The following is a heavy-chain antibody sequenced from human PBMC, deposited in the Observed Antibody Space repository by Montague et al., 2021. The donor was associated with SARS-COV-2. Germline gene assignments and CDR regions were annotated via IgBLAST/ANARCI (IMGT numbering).Heavy chain of an antibody. CDR3: ARRYDFYRAEAFDV. J-gene: IGHJ3*01. Sequence: LVKPTQTLTLTRVFSGFSLNTDGVGVAWIRRPPGKALEWLALIYWDGVQRYSPSLKTRLTITKDTSKNRVVLTMTNLDPVDTATYYCARRYDFYRAEAFDVWGQGTMLTVSS. CDR1: GFSLNTDGVG. CDR2: IYWDGVQ. V-gene: IGHV2-5*02. D-gene: IGHD3-3*01.